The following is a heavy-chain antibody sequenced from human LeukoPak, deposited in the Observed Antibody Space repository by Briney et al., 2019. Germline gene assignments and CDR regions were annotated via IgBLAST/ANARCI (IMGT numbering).Heavy chain of an antibody. Sequence: PSETLSLTCAVSGGSISSGGYSWSWIRQPPGKGLEWIGYIYHSGSTYYNPSLKSRVTISVDRSKNQFSLKLSSVTAADTAVYYCARVVGPDGFDYWGQGTLVTVSP. J-gene: IGHJ4*02. V-gene: IGHV4-30-2*01. CDR3: ARVVGPDGFDY. CDR1: GGSISSGGYS. D-gene: IGHD6-6*01. CDR2: IYHSGST.